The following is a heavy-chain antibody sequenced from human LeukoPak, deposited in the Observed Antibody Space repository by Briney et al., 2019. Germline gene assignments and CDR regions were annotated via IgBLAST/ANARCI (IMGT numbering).Heavy chain of an antibody. Sequence: SQTLSLTCAISGDSASSNSAAWNWIRQSPSRGLEWLGRTYYRSKWYNDYAVSVKSRITINPDTSKNQFSLQLNSVTPEDTAVYYCARDGYDSSGYSVSFDYWGQGTLVTVSS. J-gene: IGHJ4*02. CDR3: ARDGYDSSGYSVSFDY. CDR2: TYYRSKWYN. V-gene: IGHV6-1*01. CDR1: GDSASSNSAA. D-gene: IGHD3-22*01.